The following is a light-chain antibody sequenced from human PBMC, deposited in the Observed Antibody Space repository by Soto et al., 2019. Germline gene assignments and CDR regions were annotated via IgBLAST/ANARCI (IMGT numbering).Light chain of an antibody. CDR1: SSNIGSNT. CDR2: TNN. Sequence: QSVLTQPPSTSGTPGQRVTISCSGSSSNIGSNTVHWYQQIPGTAPKLLIYTNNQRSSGVSDRFSGSKSDTSASLVISGLQSEDEADYYCATWDNSLTCVVFGGGNKLTVL. CDR3: ATWDNSLTCVV. V-gene: IGLV1-44*01. J-gene: IGLJ2*01.